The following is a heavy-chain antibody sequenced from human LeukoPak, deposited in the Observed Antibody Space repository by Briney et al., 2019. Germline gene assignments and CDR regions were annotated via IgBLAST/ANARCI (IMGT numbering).Heavy chain of an antibody. CDR2: VNHSGST. CDR3: ARDNQGFSMVRGALSYGMDV. D-gene: IGHD3-10*01. V-gene: IGHV4-34*01. Sequence: SETLSLTCTVYGESFSGYSCTWIRQPPGKGLEWIAEVNHSGSTNYNPSLKSRVTISLDASKNQFLLKLSSVTAADTAVYYCARDNQGFSMVRGALSYGMDVWGQGTTVTVSS. J-gene: IGHJ6*02. CDR1: GESFSGYS.